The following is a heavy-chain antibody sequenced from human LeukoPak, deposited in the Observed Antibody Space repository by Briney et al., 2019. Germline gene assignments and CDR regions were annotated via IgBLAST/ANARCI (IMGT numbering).Heavy chain of an antibody. CDR2: LSHDEKNK. D-gene: IGHD2-2*02. Sequence: GGSLRLSCAASGFTFSSYGMHWVRQAPGKGLEWVALLSHDEKNKYYADSVKGRFTISRDNSKSTLYLQMNSLRAEDTAVYYCAKVKVAGAIGWLDRWGQGTLVTVSS. CDR3: AKVKVAGAIGWLDR. V-gene: IGHV3-30*18. J-gene: IGHJ5*02. CDR1: GFTFSSYG.